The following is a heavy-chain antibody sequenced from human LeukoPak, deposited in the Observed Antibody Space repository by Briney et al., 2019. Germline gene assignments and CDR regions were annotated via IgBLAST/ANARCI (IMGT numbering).Heavy chain of an antibody. V-gene: IGHV3-73*01. D-gene: IGHD5-18*01. CDR1: GFTFSGSA. CDR3: TRLPVDTAMGYDF. Sequence: GGSLKLSCAASGFTFSGSAMHWVRQASGKGLEWVGRIRSKANSYATLYAASVKGRFTISRDDSKNTAYLQMNSLKTEDTAVYYCTRLPVDTAMGYDFWGQGTLVTVSS. J-gene: IGHJ4*02. CDR2: IRSKANSYAT.